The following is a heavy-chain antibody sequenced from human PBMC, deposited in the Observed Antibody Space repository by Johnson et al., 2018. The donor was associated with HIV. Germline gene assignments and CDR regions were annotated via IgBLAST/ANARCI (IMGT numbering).Heavy chain of an antibody. CDR3: AKGGVLAAGTEGYAFDI. CDR2: IRYDGSNK. CDR1: GFTFSSYA. V-gene: IGHV3-30*02. Sequence: QVQLVESGGGVVQPGRSLRLSCAASGFTFSSYAMHWVRQAPGKGLEWVAFIRYDGSNKDSADSVKGRFTISRDNSKNTLYLQMNSLRAEDTAVYYCAKGGVLAAGTEGYAFDIWGQGTMVTVSS. J-gene: IGHJ3*02. D-gene: IGHD6-13*01.